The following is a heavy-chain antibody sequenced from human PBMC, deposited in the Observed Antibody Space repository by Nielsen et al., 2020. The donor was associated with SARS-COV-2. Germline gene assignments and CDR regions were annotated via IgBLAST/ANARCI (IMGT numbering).Heavy chain of an antibody. CDR3: AKGDGYCTNGVCYTSSYYFDY. CDR2: ISYDGSNK. D-gene: IGHD2-8*01. Sequence: GGSLRLSCAASGFTFSSYAMHWVRQAPGKGLEWVAVISYDGSNKYYADSVKGRFTISRDNSKNTLYLQMNSLRAEDTAVYYCAKGDGYCTNGVCYTSSYYFDYWGQGTLVTVSS. J-gene: IGHJ4*02. CDR1: GFTFSSYA. V-gene: IGHV3-30*04.